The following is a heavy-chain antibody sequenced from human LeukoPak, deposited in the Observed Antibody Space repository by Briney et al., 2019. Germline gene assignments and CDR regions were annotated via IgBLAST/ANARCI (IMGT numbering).Heavy chain of an antibody. CDR3: ARDLAYSRLDY. D-gene: IGHD5-18*01. CDR1: GLTFSSSW. V-gene: IGHV3-7*01. CDR2: INPDGNKK. Sequence: GGSLRLSCAVSGLTFSSSWMDWVRQAPGKGLEWVASINPDGNKKYSADSVKGRFTISKDNAENSLYLQMNSLRVEDTAFYYCARDLAYSRLDYWGQGMLVTVSS. J-gene: IGHJ4*02.